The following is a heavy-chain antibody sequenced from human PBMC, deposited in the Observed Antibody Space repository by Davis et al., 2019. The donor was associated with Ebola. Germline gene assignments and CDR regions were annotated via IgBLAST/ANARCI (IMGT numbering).Heavy chain of an antibody. Sequence: GGSLRLSCAASGFTFSSYGMHWVRQAPGKGLEWVAVISYDGSNKYYADSVKGRFTISRDNSKNTLYLQMNSLRAEDTAVYYCAKGAQHLGFDPWGQGTLVTVSS. CDR3: AKGAQHLGFDP. CDR2: ISYDGSNK. J-gene: IGHJ5*02. V-gene: IGHV3-30*18. CDR1: GFTFSSYG. D-gene: IGHD3-3*02.